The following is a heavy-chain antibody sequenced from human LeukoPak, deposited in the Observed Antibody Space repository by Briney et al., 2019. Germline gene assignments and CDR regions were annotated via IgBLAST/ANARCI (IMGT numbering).Heavy chain of an antibody. V-gene: IGHV5-10-1*01. D-gene: IGHD6-13*01. J-gene: IGHJ4*02. Sequence: GESLKISCQGSGYSFTTYWISWVRQMPGKGLEWMGRIEPSDSYTNYSPPFQGHVTISADKSFSTAYLEWTSLKASDTAMYYCARHAKAYGSSCDYWGQGTLVTVSS. CDR2: IEPSDSYT. CDR3: ARHAKAYGSSCDY. CDR1: GYSFTTYW.